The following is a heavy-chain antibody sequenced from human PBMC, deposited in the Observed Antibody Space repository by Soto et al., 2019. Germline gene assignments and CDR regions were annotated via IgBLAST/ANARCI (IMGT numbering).Heavy chain of an antibody. Sequence: PGESLKISCQGSGYNFSSYWISWVRQMPGKGLEWMGRIDPSDSYTNYSPSFQGHVTISADKSTSTAYLQWSSLKTSDTAMYYCARQIPDYYDSSAPAAFDIWGQGTMVTVSS. CDR1: GYNFSSYW. CDR3: ARQIPDYYDSSAPAAFDI. J-gene: IGHJ3*02. D-gene: IGHD3-22*01. V-gene: IGHV5-10-1*01. CDR2: IDPSDSYT.